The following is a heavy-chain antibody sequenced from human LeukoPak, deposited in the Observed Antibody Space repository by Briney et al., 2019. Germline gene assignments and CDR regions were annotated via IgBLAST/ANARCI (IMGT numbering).Heavy chain of an antibody. D-gene: IGHD4-17*01. CDR3: AREPPRSYGDYGGEYYYGMDV. CDR2: ISAYNGNT. J-gene: IGHJ6*02. CDR1: GYTFTSYG. Sequence: ASVKVSCKASGYTFTSYGISWVRQAPGQGLEWMGWISAYNGNTNYAQKLQGRVTMTTDTSTSTAYMELRSLRSDDTAVYYCAREPPRSYGDYGGEYYYGMDVWGQGTTVTVSS. V-gene: IGHV1-18*01.